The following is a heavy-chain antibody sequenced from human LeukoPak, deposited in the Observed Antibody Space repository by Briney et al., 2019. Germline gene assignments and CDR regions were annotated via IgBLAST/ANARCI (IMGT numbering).Heavy chain of an antibody. Sequence: ASVKVSCKASGYTFTSYYMHWARQAPGQGLEWMGWINPNSGGTNYAQKFQGRVTMTRDTSISTAYMELSRLRSDDTAVYYCARDASGYYYGSGSYKNWFDPWGQGTLVTVSS. CDR3: ARDASGYYYGSGSYKNWFDP. V-gene: IGHV1-2*02. CDR2: INPNSGGT. J-gene: IGHJ5*02. CDR1: GYTFTSYY. D-gene: IGHD3-10*01.